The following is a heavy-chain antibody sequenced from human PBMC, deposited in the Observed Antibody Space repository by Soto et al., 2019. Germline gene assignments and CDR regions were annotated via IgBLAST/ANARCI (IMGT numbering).Heavy chain of an antibody. D-gene: IGHD3-3*01. J-gene: IGHJ5*02. CDR1: GGPITTANW. V-gene: IGHV4-4*02. CDR3: ARDTVGYYGAGIAFRNWLDP. CDR2: IYHSGST. Sequence: SETLSLTCAVSGGPITTANWWSWVRQSPGKGLEWIGEIYHSGSTNYNPSLKSRVTISIDKSKNHFSLELNSVTAADTAVYYCARDTVGYYGAGIAFRNWLDPWGQGSLVT.